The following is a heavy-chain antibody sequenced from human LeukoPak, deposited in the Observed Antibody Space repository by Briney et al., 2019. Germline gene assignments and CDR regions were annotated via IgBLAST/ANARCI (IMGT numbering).Heavy chain of an antibody. J-gene: IGHJ6*02. V-gene: IGHV4-61*02. D-gene: IGHD6-13*01. Sequence: KASETLSLTCTVSGGSISSGSYYWSWIRQPAGKGLEWIGRIYTSGSTNYNPSLKSRVTISVDTSKNQFSLKLSSVTAADTAVYYSARDRRIAAAATGYYYGMDVWGQGTTVTVSS. CDR1: GGSISSGSYY. CDR2: IYTSGST. CDR3: ARDRRIAAAATGYYYGMDV.